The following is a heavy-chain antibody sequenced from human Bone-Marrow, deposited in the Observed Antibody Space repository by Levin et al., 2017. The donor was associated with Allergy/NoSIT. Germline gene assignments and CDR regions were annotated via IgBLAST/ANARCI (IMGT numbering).Heavy chain of an antibody. D-gene: IGHD6-13*01. CDR1: GGTFSSYA. CDR3: ARGMGQQEALFDY. CDR2: IIPILGIA. V-gene: IGHV1-69*04. Sequence: KISCKASGGTFSSYAISWVRQAPGQGLEWMGRIIPILGIANYAQKFQGRVTITADKSTSTAYMELSSLRSEDTAVYYCARGMGQQEALFDYWGQGTLVTVSS. J-gene: IGHJ4*02.